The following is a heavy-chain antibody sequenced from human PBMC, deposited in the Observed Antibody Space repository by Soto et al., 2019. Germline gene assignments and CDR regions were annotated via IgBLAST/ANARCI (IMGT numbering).Heavy chain of an antibody. Sequence: GGSLRLSCAASGFTFSSYGMHRVRQAPGKGLEWVAVISYDGSNKYYADSVKGRFTISRDNSKNTLYLQMNSLRAEDTAVYYCAKDRVYSSSSGGYYYYYYGMDVWGQGTTGTAP. CDR1: GFTFSSYG. V-gene: IGHV3-30*18. CDR3: AKDRVYSSSSGGYYYYYYGMDV. CDR2: ISYDGSNK. J-gene: IGHJ6*02. D-gene: IGHD6-6*01.